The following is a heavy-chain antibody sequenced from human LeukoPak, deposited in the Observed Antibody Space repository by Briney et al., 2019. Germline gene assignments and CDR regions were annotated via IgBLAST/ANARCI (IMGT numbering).Heavy chain of an antibody. CDR2: IYHSGST. J-gene: IGHJ6*03. Sequence: SETLSLTCAVSGYSISSGYYWGWIRQPPGKGLEWIGSIYHSGSTYYNPSLKSRVTISVDTSKNQFSLKQSSVTAADTAVYYCARLYYGGITYYYYYMDVWGKGTTVTVSS. CDR1: GYSISSGYY. D-gene: IGHD4-23*01. CDR3: ARLYYGGITYYYYYMDV. V-gene: IGHV4-38-2*01.